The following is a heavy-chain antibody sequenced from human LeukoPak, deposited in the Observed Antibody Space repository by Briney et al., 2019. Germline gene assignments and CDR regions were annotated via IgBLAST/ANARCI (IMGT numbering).Heavy chain of an antibody. CDR2: ISAYNGNT. J-gene: IGHJ4*02. CDR1: GYTFTSYG. CDR3: ARYCSGGSCYSETAGIDY. V-gene: IGHV1-18*01. Sequence: GASVKVSCKASGYTFTSYGISWVRQAPGQGLEWMGWISAYNGNTNYAQKLQGRVTMTTDTSTSTAYMELRSLRSDDTAVYYCARYCSGGSCYSETAGIDYWGQGTLVTVSS. D-gene: IGHD2-15*01.